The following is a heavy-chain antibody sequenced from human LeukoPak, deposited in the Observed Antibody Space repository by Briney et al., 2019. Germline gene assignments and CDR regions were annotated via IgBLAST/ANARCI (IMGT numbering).Heavy chain of an antibody. CDR1: GDSVSSNSAA. Sequence: PSQTLSLTCAISGDSVSSNSAAWNWIRQSPSRGLEWLGRTYYRSKWYNDYAVSVKSRITINTATSKNQFSLQLNSVTPEDTAVYYCARDSPLTTVTTFPYWYFDLWGRGTLVTVSS. CDR3: ARDSPLTTVTTFPYWYFDL. D-gene: IGHD4-17*01. V-gene: IGHV6-1*01. J-gene: IGHJ2*01. CDR2: TYYRSKWYN.